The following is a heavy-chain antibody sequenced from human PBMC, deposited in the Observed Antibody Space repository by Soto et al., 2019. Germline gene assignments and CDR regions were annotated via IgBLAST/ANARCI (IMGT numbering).Heavy chain of an antibody. CDR2: IYYSGST. V-gene: IGHV4-59*08. CDR1: GVSISSYY. CDR3: ARFDSSKAFDI. J-gene: IGHJ3*02. D-gene: IGHD3-9*01. Sequence: SETLSLTCTVSGVSISSYYWTWIRQPPGKGLEWIGYIYYSGSTNYNPSLKSRVTISVDTSKNQFSLKLNSVTAADTAVYYCARFDSSKAFDIWGQGTMVTVSS.